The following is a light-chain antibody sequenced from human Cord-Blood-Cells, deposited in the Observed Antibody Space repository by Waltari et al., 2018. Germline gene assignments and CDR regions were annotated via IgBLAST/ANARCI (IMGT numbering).Light chain of an antibody. J-gene: IGLJ3*02. CDR1: SSNIGAGYD. Sequence: QSVLTQPPSVSGAPGQRVTISCTGSSSNIGAGYDVHSYQQLPGTAPKLLIYGNSNRPSGVPDRFSGSKSGTSASLAITGLQAEDEADYYCQSYDNSLSGWVFGGGTKLTVL. CDR2: GNS. CDR3: QSYDNSLSGWV. V-gene: IGLV1-40*01.